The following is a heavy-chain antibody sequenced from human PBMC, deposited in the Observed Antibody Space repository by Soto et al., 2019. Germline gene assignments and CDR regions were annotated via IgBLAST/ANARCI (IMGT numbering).Heavy chain of an antibody. Sequence: ASVKVSCKASGYTFTSYDINWVRQATGQGLEWMGWMNPNSGNTGYAQKFQGWVTMTRDTSISTAYMELSRLRSDDTAVYYCARGGYYDFWRAFDIWGQGTMVTVSS. D-gene: IGHD3-3*01. CDR1: GYTFTSYD. J-gene: IGHJ3*02. CDR3: ARGGYYDFWRAFDI. CDR2: MNPNSGNT. V-gene: IGHV1-8*01.